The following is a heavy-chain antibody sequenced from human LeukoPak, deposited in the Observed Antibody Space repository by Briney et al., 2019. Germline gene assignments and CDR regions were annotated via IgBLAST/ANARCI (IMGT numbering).Heavy chain of an antibody. CDR1: GFTFSSYA. CDR2: ISTGSSTI. J-gene: IGHJ6*02. V-gene: IGHV3-48*02. D-gene: IGHD2-8*02. Sequence: GGSLRLSCAASGFTFSSYAMSWVRQAPGKGLEWVSYISTGSSTIYYADSVKGRFTISRDNAKNSLYLQMNSLRDEDTAMYYCARGGVDGMDVWGQGTTVTVSS. CDR3: ARGGVDGMDV.